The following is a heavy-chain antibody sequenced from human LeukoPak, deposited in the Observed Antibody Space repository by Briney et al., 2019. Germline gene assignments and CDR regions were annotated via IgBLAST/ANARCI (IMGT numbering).Heavy chain of an antibody. V-gene: IGHV3-43*02. Sequence: GGSLRLSCAASGFTFSSYAMHWVRQAPGKGLEWVSLISGDGGSTYYAGSVKGRFTISRDNSKNSLYLQMNSLRTEDTALYYCAKDLISVDYYDSSGYSDYWGQGTLVTVSS. J-gene: IGHJ4*02. CDR2: ISGDGGST. D-gene: IGHD3-22*01. CDR1: GFTFSSYA. CDR3: AKDLISVDYYDSSGYSDY.